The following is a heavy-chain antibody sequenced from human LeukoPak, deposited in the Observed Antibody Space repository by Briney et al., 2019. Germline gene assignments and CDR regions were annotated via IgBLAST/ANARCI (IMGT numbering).Heavy chain of an antibody. Sequence: SETLSLTCTVSGGSISSYYWSWIRQPPGKGLEGIGYIYYSGSTNYNPSLTRRVTISGDTSKNQFSLTLSSVTAADTAVYYCARDRYYDFWSGYYGYYGMDVWGQGTTVTVSS. CDR3: ARDRYYDFWSGYYGYYGMDV. V-gene: IGHV4-59*01. CDR1: GGSISSYY. J-gene: IGHJ6*02. CDR2: IYYSGST. D-gene: IGHD3-3*01.